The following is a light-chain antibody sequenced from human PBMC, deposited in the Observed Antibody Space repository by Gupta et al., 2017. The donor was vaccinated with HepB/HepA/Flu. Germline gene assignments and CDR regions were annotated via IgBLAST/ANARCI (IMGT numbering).Light chain of an antibody. CDR2: YVV. CDR3: SSYTTSSTPVV. J-gene: IGLJ2*01. CDR1: SSDVGGYNY. V-gene: IGLV2-14*01. Sequence: FALTKPAPVPGPLGRSTTIPCTGPSSDVGGYNYVPWYQQHPGKAPKLIIYYVVNRPSGVAYRFSGAKSGGTAALTTSGLQAEDEADDYCSSYTTSSTPVVFGGGTKLTVL.